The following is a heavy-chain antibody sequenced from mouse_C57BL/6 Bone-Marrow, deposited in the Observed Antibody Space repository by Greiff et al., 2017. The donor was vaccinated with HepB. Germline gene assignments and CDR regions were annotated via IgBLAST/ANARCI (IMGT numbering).Heavy chain of an antibody. D-gene: IGHD2-4*01. CDR2: IDPSDSET. V-gene: IGHV1-52*01. Sequence: QVQLQQPGAELVRPGSSVKLSCKASGYTFTSYWMHWVKQRPIQGLEWIGNIDPSDSETHYNQKFKDKATLTVEKSSSTAYMQLSSLTSEDSAVYYCAASLYYDYDGSTGGQGTSVTVSS. CDR3: AASLYYDYDGST. CDR1: GYTFTSYW. J-gene: IGHJ4*01.